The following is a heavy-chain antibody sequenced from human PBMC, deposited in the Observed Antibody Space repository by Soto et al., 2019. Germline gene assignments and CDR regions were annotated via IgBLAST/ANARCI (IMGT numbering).Heavy chain of an antibody. CDR3: ARKYGLWSLLDYGMDV. CDR1: GFTFSSYA. V-gene: IGHV3-30-3*01. D-gene: IGHD3-3*01. J-gene: IGHJ6*02. CDR2: ISYDGNNE. Sequence: PGGSLRLSCAASGFTFSSYAMYWVRQAPGKGLEWVAEISYDGNNEKYADTVKGRFTFSRDNSNHMVYLQMSGLRTEDTAVYYCARKYGLWSLLDYGMDVWGRGTAVTVSS.